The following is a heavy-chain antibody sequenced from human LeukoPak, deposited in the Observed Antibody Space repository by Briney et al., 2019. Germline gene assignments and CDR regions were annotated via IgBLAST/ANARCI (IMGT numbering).Heavy chain of an antibody. D-gene: IGHD3-10*02. CDR3: AELGITMIGGV. J-gene: IGHJ6*04. V-gene: IGHV3-53*01. CDR1: GFTVSRNY. Sequence: GGSLSPSCAASGFTVSRNYMSWVRQERGEWLECDSVMYSVGRKYYADSVKGRFTLSRDNSKHSLYLQMNSLRAEDTAVYYCAELGITMIGGVWGKGTTVTISS. CDR2: MYSVGRK.